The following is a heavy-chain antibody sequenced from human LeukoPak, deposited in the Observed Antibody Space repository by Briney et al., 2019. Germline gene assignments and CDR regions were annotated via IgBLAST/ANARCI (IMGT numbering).Heavy chain of an antibody. V-gene: IGHV1-2*04. CDR3: ARVGYTAAAGLDY. D-gene: IGHD6-13*01. CDR2: INPNSGGT. CDR1: GYTFTGYY. J-gene: IGHJ4*02. Sequence: ASVKVSCKASGYTFTGYYMHWVRQAPGQGLEWMGWINPNSGGTNYAQKFQGWVTMTRDTSNSTAYMELSRLRSDDTAVYYCARVGYTAAAGLDYWGQGTLVTVSS.